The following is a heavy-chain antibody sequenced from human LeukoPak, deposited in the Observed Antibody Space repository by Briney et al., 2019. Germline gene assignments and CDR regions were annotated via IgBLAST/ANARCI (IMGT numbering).Heavy chain of an antibody. J-gene: IGHJ5*02. CDR2: IIPIFGTA. CDR1: GGTFSSYA. V-gene: IGHV1-69*06. D-gene: IGHD5-18*01. CDR3: ARDPGSGYSYGYGWFDP. Sequence: ASVKVSCKASGGTFSSYAISWVRQAPGQGLEWMGGIIPIFGTANYAQKFQGRVTITADKSTSTAYMELSSLRSEDTAVYYCARDPGSGYSYGYGWFDPWGQGTLVTVSS.